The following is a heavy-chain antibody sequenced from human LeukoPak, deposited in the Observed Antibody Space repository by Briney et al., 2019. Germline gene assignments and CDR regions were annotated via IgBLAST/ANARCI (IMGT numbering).Heavy chain of an antibody. CDR3: ARDGGTTVTTQVEAFDI. J-gene: IGHJ3*02. Sequence: SETLSLTCTVSGGSISSYYWSWIRQPPGKGLEWIGYIYYSGSTNYNPSLKSRVTISVDKSKNQFSLKLSSVTAADTAVYYCARDGGTTVTTQVEAFDIWGQGTMVTVSS. V-gene: IGHV4-59*12. D-gene: IGHD4-17*01. CDR2: IYYSGST. CDR1: GGSISSYY.